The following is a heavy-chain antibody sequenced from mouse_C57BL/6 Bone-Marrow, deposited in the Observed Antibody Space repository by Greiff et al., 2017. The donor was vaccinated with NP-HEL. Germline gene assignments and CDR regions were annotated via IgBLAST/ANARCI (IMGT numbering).Heavy chain of an antibody. CDR3: ARKGQLRLLDY. D-gene: IGHD3-2*02. J-gene: IGHJ2*01. V-gene: IGHV1-50*01. CDR2: IDPSDSYT. Sequence: QVQLKQPGAELVKPGASVKLSCKASGYTFTSYWMQWVKQRPGQGLEWIGEIDPSDSYTNYNQKFKGKATLTVDTSSSTAYMQLGSLTSEDSAVYYCARKGQLRLLDYWGKGTTLTVSS. CDR1: GYTFTSYW.